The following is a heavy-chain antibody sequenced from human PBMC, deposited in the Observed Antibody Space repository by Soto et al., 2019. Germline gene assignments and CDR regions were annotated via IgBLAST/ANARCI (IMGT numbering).Heavy chain of an antibody. CDR3: ARGRYYYDSSGYYYGWFDP. Sequence: ASVKVSCKASGYTFTSYAMNWVRQAPGQGLEWMGWINTNTGNPTYAQGFTGRFVLSLDTSVSTAYLQICSLKAEDTAVYYCARGRYYYDSSGYYYGWFDPWGQGTLVTVSS. V-gene: IGHV7-4-1*01. D-gene: IGHD3-22*01. CDR1: GYTFTSYA. CDR2: INTNTGNP. J-gene: IGHJ5*02.